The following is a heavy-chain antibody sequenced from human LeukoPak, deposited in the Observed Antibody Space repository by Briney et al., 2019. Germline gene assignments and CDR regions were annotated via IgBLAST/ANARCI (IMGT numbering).Heavy chain of an antibody. V-gene: IGHV3-23*01. Sequence: PGGSLRLSCAASGFTFSSYAMRWVRQAPGKGLEWVSAISGSGGSTYYADSVKGRFTISRDNSKNMLYLQMNSLSAEDTAVYYCARRNIAAAALDYWGQGTLVTVSS. J-gene: IGHJ4*02. CDR3: ARRNIAAAALDY. CDR2: ISGSGGST. D-gene: IGHD6-13*01. CDR1: GFTFSSYA.